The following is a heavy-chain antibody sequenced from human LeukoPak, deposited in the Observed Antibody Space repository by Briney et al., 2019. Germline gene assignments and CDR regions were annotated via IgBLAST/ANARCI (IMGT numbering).Heavy chain of an antibody. Sequence: ASLKVSCKGSVYRLTELSMDWVRQAPGKGLEWKGGFNPEDGERIYAQKFRGRVTIIEDTSIDTDYMELSSLRSEDTAVYYCATLTLDYYDSSGYFGLWGQGTPVTVSS. D-gene: IGHD3-22*01. CDR3: ATLTLDYYDSSGYFGL. CDR1: VYRLTELS. J-gene: IGHJ4*02. CDR2: FNPEDGER. V-gene: IGHV1-24*01.